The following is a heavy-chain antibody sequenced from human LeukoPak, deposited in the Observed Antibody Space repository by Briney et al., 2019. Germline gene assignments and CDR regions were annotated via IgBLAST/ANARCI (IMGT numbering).Heavy chain of an antibody. J-gene: IGHJ4*02. CDR3: ARRGGSGRAFDY. D-gene: IGHD1-26*01. Sequence: SETLSLTCSVSGASISGGTYYWGWIRQPPGKGLEWIGSIYYTGSTYDNPSLKSRVTISVDTSKNQFSLKLSSVTAADPAVYYCARRGGSGRAFDYWGQGTLVTASS. CDR2: IYYTGST. CDR1: GASISGGTYY. V-gene: IGHV4-39*01.